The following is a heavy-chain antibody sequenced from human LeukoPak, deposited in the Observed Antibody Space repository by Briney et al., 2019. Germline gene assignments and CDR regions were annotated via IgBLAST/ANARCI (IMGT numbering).Heavy chain of an antibody. V-gene: IGHV4-34*01. CDR2: INHAGST. CDR1: DGSFSGYY. J-gene: IGHJ6*03. CDR3: ARTDAGYYYYMDV. Sequence: SETLSLTCGVYDGSFSGYYWTWIRQPPGKGLEWIGEINHAGSTNYNSSLRRRVIISLDTSKNQFSLNLTSVTAADSATYYCARTDAGYYYYMDVWGKGTTVTVSS.